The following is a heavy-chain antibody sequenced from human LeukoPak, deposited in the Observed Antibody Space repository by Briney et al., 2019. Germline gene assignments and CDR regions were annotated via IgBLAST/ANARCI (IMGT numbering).Heavy chain of an antibody. V-gene: IGHV5-51*01. CDR2: IYPGDSDT. CDR1: GYSFTSYW. Sequence: GESLKISCKGSGYSFTSYWIGWVRQMPGKGLEWMGIIYPGDSDTRYSPSFQGQVTISADKSISTAYLQWSSLKASDTAMYYCARGYCRSTSCYGDAFDIWGQGTMVTVSS. D-gene: IGHD2-2*01. J-gene: IGHJ3*02. CDR3: ARGYCRSTSCYGDAFDI.